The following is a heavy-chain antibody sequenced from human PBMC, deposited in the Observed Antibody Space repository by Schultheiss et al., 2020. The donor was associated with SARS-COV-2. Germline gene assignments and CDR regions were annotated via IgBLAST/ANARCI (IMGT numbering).Heavy chain of an antibody. D-gene: IGHD6-6*01. CDR3: ASAQLVGYGMDV. J-gene: IGHJ6*02. CDR2: INPNSGGT. V-gene: IGHV1-2*02. Sequence: ASVKVSCKVSGYTLTDLSMHWVRQAPGKGLEWMGWINPNSGGTNYAQKFQGRVTMTRDTSISTAYMELSRLRSDDTAVYYCASAQLVGYGMDVWGQGTTVTVSS. CDR1: GYTLTDLS.